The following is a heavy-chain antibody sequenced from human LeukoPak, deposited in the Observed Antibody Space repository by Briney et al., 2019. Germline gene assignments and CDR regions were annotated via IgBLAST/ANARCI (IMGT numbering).Heavy chain of an antibody. D-gene: IGHD3-10*01. V-gene: IGHV3-53*01. Sequence: PGGSLRLSCAASGFTVSSNYMSWVRQAPGKGLEWVSVIYSGGSTYYADPVKGRFTISRDNSKNTVNLQMNSLRPEDTAVYYCARDTPSSGFDYWGQGTQVTVSS. CDR3: ARDTPSSGFDY. CDR2: IYSGGST. J-gene: IGHJ4*02. CDR1: GFTVSSNY.